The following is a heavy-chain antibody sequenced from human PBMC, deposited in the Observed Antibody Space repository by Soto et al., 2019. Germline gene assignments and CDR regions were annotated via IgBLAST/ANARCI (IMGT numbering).Heavy chain of an antibody. V-gene: IGHV3-20*04. CDR3: ARAPGFYGDFFDY. CDR2: INRDGGST. Sequence: EVQLVESGGGVVRPGGSLRLSCAAFGFRFDDYGMSWVRQVPGKGLEWVSGINRDGGSTGYADSVKGRFTISRDNAKNSLYPQMNSLRAEDTAFYYCARAPGFYGDFFDYWGQGTLVTVSS. CDR1: GFRFDDYG. J-gene: IGHJ4*02. D-gene: IGHD4-17*01.